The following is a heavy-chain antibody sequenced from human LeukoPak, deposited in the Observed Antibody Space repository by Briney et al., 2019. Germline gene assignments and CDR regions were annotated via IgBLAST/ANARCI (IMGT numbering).Heavy chain of an antibody. V-gene: IGHV3-74*01. J-gene: IGHJ6*02. Sequence: GGSLRLSCAASGFTFSSYWMQWVRQAPGKGLVWVSRINSDGSSTSYADSVKGRFTISRDNAKDTLYLQMNSLRAEDTAVYYCARDPQWELPAMDVWGQGTTVTVSS. CDR1: GFTFSSYW. CDR2: INSDGSST. D-gene: IGHD1-26*01. CDR3: ARDPQWELPAMDV.